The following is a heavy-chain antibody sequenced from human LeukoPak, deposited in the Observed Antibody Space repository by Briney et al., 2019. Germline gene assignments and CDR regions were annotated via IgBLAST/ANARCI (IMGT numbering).Heavy chain of an antibody. V-gene: IGHV4-34*01. CDR1: GGSFSGYY. D-gene: IGHD3-3*01. Sequence: SETLSLTCAVYGGSFSGYYWSWIRQPPGKGLEWIGEINHSGSTNYNPSLKSRVTISVDTSKNQFSLKLSSVTAADTAVYYCARAPVVAIFGVVITDAFDIWGQGTMVTVSS. J-gene: IGHJ3*02. CDR3: ARAPVVAIFGVVITDAFDI. CDR2: INHSGST.